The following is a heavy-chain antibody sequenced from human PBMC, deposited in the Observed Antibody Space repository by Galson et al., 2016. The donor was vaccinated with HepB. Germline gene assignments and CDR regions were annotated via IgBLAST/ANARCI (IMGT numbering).Heavy chain of an antibody. CDR1: GASISSSSYY. J-gene: IGHJ6*02. Sequence: SETLSLTCAVSGASISSSSYYWGWIRQPPGKGLEWIGSVDNSGGTYYSASLKSRLTISVDASQKRFSLKLNSVTATDTAVYYCARYDYGGVDVWGQGTTVTVSS. V-gene: IGHV4-39*01. CDR2: VDNSGGT. CDR3: ARYDYGGVDV. D-gene: IGHD4-17*01.